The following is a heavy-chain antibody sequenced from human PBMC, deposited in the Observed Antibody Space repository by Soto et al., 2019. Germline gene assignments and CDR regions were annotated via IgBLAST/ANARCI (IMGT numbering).Heavy chain of an antibody. D-gene: IGHD5-12*01. CDR3: ARDPLNEVAGGAYYYGMDV. CDR1: GDSVSSNSAA. Sequence: KQSQTLSLTCAISGDSVSSNSAAWNWIRQSPSRGLEWLGRTYYRSKWYNDYAVSVKSRITINPDTSKNQFSLQLNSVTPEDTAVYYCARDPLNEVAGGAYYYGMDVWGQGTTVTVSS. J-gene: IGHJ6*02. V-gene: IGHV6-1*01. CDR2: TYYRSKWYN.